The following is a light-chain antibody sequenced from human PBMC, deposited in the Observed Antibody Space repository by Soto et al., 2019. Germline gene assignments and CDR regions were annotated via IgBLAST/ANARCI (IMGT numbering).Light chain of an antibody. CDR2: AAS. CDR1: QSVSSN. Sequence: EIVMTQSPATLSVSPGERATLSCRASQSVSSNLAWYQQKPGQAPRLLIYAASTRATGIPARFGGSGSGTEFTLTISSLQSEDFVVYYCQHYNNWPYTFGQGTKLEIK. CDR3: QHYNNWPYT. V-gene: IGKV3-15*01. J-gene: IGKJ2*01.